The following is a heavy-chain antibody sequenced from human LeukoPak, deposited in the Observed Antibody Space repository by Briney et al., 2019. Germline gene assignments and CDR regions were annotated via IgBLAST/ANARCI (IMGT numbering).Heavy chain of an antibody. CDR2: INWNGGST. J-gene: IGHJ4*02. CDR3: ARDGTMIVVDHFHY. CDR1: GFTFSNAW. V-gene: IGHV3-20*04. Sequence: PGGSLRLSCAASGFTFSNAWMSWVRQGPGKGLEWVSGINWNGGSTGYADSVKGRFTISRDNAKNSLYLQMNSLRAEDTALYYCARDGTMIVVDHFHYWGQGTLVTVSS. D-gene: IGHD3-22*01.